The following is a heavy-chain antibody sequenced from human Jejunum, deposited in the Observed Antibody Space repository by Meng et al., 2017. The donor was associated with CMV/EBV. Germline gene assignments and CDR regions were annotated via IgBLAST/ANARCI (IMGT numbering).Heavy chain of an antibody. Sequence: GQAGWVMNKRQAWVEVSCKAFGGTFRNYANSWVREAPGQGLELTGRIILFFGTLNYSQRFQGRVTITADESKSTAFMELSGLRSEDTAVYYCASPPQDHHSSAFDYWGQGTLVTVSS. V-gene: IGHV1-69*01. CDR1: GGTFRNYA. CDR3: ASPPQDHHSSAFDY. CDR2: IILFFGTL. J-gene: IGHJ4*02. D-gene: IGHD3-22*01.